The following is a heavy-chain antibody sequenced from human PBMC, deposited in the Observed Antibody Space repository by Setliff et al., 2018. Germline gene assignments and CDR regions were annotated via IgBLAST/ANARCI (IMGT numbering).Heavy chain of an antibody. CDR3: AKESGGSGSYDY. CDR1: GFTFSSYA. V-gene: IGHV3-23*01. CDR2: ISGSGGST. D-gene: IGHD1-26*01. J-gene: IGHJ4*02. Sequence: GGSLRLSCAASGFTFSSYAMSWVRQAPGKGLEWVSAISGSGGSTYYADSVKGRFTISRDNSKNTLYLQMNSLRTEDTALYYCAKESGGSGSYDYWGQGTLVTVSS.